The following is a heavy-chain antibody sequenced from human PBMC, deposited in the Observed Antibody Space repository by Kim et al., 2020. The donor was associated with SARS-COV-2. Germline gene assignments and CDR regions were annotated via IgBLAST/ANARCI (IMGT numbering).Heavy chain of an antibody. J-gene: IGHJ3*02. D-gene: IGHD1-26*01. Sequence: GGSLRLSCAASGFIFSNYGMNWVRQAPGKGLEWVATIAYDGSNIYYGDSVKGRFTISRDNSKNTLYLQMNSLRPEDTAVYYCAVLPTGDVFDIWGQGTMVTVSS. V-gene: IGHV3-30*03. CDR3: AVLPTGDVFDI. CDR1: GFIFSNYG. CDR2: IAYDGSNI.